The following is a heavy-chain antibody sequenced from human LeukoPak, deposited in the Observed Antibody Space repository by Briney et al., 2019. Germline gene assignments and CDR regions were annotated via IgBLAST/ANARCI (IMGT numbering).Heavy chain of an antibody. Sequence: SVKVSCKASGGTFSSYAISWVRQAPGQGLELMGGVIPIFGTANYAQKFQGRVTITADESTSTAYMELSSLRSEDTAVYYCARVTGGYYDSSGYYYVDYWGQGTLVTVSS. CDR3: ARVTGGYYDSSGYYYVDY. V-gene: IGHV1-69*13. D-gene: IGHD3-22*01. J-gene: IGHJ4*02. CDR1: GGTFSSYA. CDR2: VIPIFGTA.